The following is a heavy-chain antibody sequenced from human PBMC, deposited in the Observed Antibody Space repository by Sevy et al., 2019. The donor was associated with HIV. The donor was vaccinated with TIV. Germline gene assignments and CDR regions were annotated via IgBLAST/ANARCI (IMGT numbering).Heavy chain of an antibody. CDR2: IGGSGGST. CDR1: GFTFGSYA. J-gene: IGHJ4*02. V-gene: IGHV3-23*01. D-gene: IGHD3-10*01. CDR3: AEHMDRGLIITPLDY. Sequence: GGYLRLSCAASGFTFGSYAMSWVRQGPGEGLEWVSTIGGSGGSTYYADSVKGRFTISRDNSKNTLYLQMSSLRAEDPAVYYCAEHMDRGLIITPLDYWGQGTTVTVSS.